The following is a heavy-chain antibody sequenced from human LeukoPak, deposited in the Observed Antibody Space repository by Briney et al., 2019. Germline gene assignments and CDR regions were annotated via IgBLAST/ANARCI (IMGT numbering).Heavy chain of an antibody. CDR2: ISSSSNYI. Sequence: PGGSLRLSCAASGFTFSSYSINWVRQAPGKGLEWASSISSSSNYIYYADSVKGRFTISRDNAKNSLYLQMNSLRAEDTAVYYCARAPGHDILIPFDYWGQGTLVTVSS. CDR1: GFTFSSYS. V-gene: IGHV3-21*01. D-gene: IGHD3-9*01. CDR3: ARAPGHDILIPFDY. J-gene: IGHJ4*02.